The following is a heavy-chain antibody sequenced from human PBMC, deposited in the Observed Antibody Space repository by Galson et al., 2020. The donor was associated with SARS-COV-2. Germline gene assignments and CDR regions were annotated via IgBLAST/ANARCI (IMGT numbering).Heavy chain of an antibody. V-gene: IGHV3-30*18. Sequence: TGGSLRLSCAASGFTFSSYGMHWVRQPPGKGLEWVAVISYDGRNKYYADPVKGRFTISRDNSKNTLYLQMNSLRAEDTAVYYCAKGYSYGGYANFDCWGQGTLVTVSS. D-gene: IGHD5-18*01. CDR3: AKGYSYGGYANFDC. J-gene: IGHJ4*02. CDR2: ISYDGRNK. CDR1: GFTFSSYG.